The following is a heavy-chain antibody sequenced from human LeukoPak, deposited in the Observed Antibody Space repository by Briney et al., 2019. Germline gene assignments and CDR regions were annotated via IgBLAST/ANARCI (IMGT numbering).Heavy chain of an antibody. CDR2: ISSSSSYI. V-gene: IGHV3-21*01. Sequence: GSLSLSCAASGFTFSSYSMNWVRQAPGKGLEWVSSISSSSSYIYYADSVKGRFTISRDNAKNSLYLQMNSLRAEDTAVYYCARDKSHSSGWYSSAFDIWGQGTMVTVSS. D-gene: IGHD6-19*01. CDR3: ARDKSHSSGWYSSAFDI. J-gene: IGHJ3*02. CDR1: GFTFSSYS.